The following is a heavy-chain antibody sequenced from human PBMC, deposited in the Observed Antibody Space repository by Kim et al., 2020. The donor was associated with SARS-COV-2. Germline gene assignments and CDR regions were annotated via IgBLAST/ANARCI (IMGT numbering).Heavy chain of an antibody. Sequence: KYYADSRTGRFTIPRDNSEHTLYLQMNSLRAEDTAVYYCASAPSDSSSYYWGQGTLVTVSS. V-gene: IGHV3-33*01. J-gene: IGHJ4*02. CDR3: ASAPSDSSSYY. CDR2: K. D-gene: IGHD3-22*01.